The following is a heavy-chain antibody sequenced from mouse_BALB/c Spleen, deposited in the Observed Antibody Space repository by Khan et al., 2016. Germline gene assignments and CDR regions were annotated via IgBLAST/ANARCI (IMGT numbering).Heavy chain of an antibody. V-gene: IGHV3-2*02. CDR2: ISYSGST. D-gene: IGHD1-2*01. J-gene: IGHJ2*01. Sequence: EVQLVESGPGLVKPSQSLSLTCTVTGYSITSDYVWNWIRKFPGDNLEWLGFISYSGSTIYNPSLKSRLSITRDTSKNQFFLQLNSVTTDDTATYYCAVIHYYGYFDYWDQGTTLTVSS. CDR1: GYSITSDYV. CDR3: AVIHYYGYFDY.